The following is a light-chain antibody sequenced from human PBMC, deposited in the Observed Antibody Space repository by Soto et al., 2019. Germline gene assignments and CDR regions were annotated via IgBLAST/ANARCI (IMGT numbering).Light chain of an antibody. CDR1: QSISSW. J-gene: IGKJ2*01. CDR3: QQYNSYGT. CDR2: DAS. V-gene: IGKV1-5*01. Sequence: DIQMTQSPSTLSASVGDRVTITCRASQSISSWLAWYQQKPGKAPKLLIYDASSLESGVPSRFSGSRSGTEFTLTISSLQPYEFATYYCQQYNSYGTFGQGTKLEIK.